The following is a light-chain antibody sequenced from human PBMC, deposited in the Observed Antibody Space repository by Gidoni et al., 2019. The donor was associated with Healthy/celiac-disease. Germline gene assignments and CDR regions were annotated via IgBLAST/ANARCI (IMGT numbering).Light chain of an antibody. Sequence: DIVLTQSPGTRSLSPGDRATLSCRASQSVSSSYIAWYQQKPGQAPRLLIYGASSRATGIPARFSGSGSGTDFTLTISRLEPEDFAVYYCQKYGSSPTFGEGTKVEIK. CDR3: QKYGSSPT. J-gene: IGKJ4*01. CDR2: GAS. CDR1: QSVSSSY. V-gene: IGKV3-20*01.